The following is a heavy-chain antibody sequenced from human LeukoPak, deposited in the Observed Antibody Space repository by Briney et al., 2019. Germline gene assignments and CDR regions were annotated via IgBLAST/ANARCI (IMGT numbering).Heavy chain of an antibody. J-gene: IGHJ4*02. CDR3: ARLDSSGWYGGPYFDY. CDR2: IYYSGST. V-gene: IGHV4-39*01. CDR1: GGSISSSSYY. D-gene: IGHD6-19*01. Sequence: SETLSLTCTVSGGSISSSSYYWGWIRQPPGKGLEWIGSIYYSGSTYYNPSLKSRVTISVDTSKNQFSLQLSSVTAADTAVYYCARLDSSGWYGGPYFDYWGQGTLVTVSS.